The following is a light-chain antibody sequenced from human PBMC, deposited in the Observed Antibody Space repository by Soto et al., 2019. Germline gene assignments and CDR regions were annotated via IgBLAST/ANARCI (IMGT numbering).Light chain of an antibody. CDR3: QQHNNWPT. CDR2: DDS. Sequence: ETVLTQFPATLSLSPGERATLSCRASESVRTYLAWYQQKPGQSPRLLIYDDSKRATGIPARFSGSGSGTDFTLTISSLEPEDFAIYYCQQHNNWPTFGQGTRLEIK. CDR1: ESVRTY. V-gene: IGKV3-11*01. J-gene: IGKJ5*01.